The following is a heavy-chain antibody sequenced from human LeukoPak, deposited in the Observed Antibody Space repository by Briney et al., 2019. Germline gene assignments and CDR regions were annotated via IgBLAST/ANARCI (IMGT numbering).Heavy chain of an antibody. D-gene: IGHD3-10*01. CDR3: ASSGSLDHYYFDY. J-gene: IGHJ4*02. CDR2: INPNSGGT. V-gene: IGHV1-2*02. Sequence: ASVKVSCKASGYTFTGYYMHWVRQAPGQGLEWMGWINPNSGGTNYAQKFQGGVTMTRDTSISTAYMELSRLRSDDTAVYYCASSGSLDHYYFDYWGQGTLVTVSS. CDR1: GYTFTGYY.